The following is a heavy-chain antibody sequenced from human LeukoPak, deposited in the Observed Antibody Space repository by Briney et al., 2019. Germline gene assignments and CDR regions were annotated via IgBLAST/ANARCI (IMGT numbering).Heavy chain of an antibody. Sequence: GGSLRLSCAASGFTLSNYWMHWVRQLPVPGKGLVWVSRISSDGQSTRYANSVKGRFTISRDNAKNALYLQMNSLRAEDTAVYYCARVPLGTQQRLESRRGMDVWGQGTTVTVSS. CDR1: GFTLSNYW. J-gene: IGHJ6*02. CDR3: ARVPLGTQQRLESRRGMDV. V-gene: IGHV3-74*01. D-gene: IGHD6-19*01. CDR2: ISSDGQST.